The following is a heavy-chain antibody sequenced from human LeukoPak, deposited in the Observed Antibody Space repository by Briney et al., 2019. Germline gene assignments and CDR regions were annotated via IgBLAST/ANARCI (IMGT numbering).Heavy chain of an antibody. CDR3: AGQKEWEVQGHAVDI. Sequence: ASVKVSCKASGHTFTTYGVSWVRQAPGQGLEWMGWISANNGDTNYAQKLQGRVTMTTDTSTSTAYMELRSLTSDDTAVYYCAGQKEWEVQGHAVDIWGPGTTVTVSS. V-gene: IGHV1-18*01. D-gene: IGHD1-26*01. CDR2: ISANNGDT. J-gene: IGHJ3*02. CDR1: GHTFTTYG.